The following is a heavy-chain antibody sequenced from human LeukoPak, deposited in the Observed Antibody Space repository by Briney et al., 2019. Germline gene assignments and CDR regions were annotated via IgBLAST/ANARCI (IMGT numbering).Heavy chain of an antibody. CDR3: AREKTYYDILTGYYIPYYFDY. D-gene: IGHD3-9*01. V-gene: IGHV4-59*01. CDR2: IHYSGST. CDR1: GGSISSYY. J-gene: IGHJ4*02. Sequence: SETLSLTCTVSGGSISSYYWSWIRQPPGKGLEWIGYIHYSGSTNYNPSLKSRVTISVDTSKNQFSLKLSSVTAADTAVYYCAREKTYYDILTGYYIPYYFDYWGQGTLVTVSS.